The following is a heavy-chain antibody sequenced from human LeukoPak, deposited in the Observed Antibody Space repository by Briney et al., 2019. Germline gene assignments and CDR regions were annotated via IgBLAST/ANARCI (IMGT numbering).Heavy chain of an antibody. J-gene: IGHJ4*02. V-gene: IGHV1-69*13. CDR1: GGTFSSYA. CDR3: ASEGMVLAYCGGDCYTFDY. D-gene: IGHD2-21*01. Sequence: SVKVSCKASGGTFSSYAISWVRQAPGQGLEWMGGIIPIFGTANYAQKFQGRVTITADESTSTAYMELSSLRSEDTAVYYCASEGMVLAYCGGDCYTFDYWGRGTLVTVSS. CDR2: IIPIFGTA.